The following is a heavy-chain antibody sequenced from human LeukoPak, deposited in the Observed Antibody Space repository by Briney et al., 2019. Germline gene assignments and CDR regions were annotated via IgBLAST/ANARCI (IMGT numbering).Heavy chain of an antibody. J-gene: IGHJ4*02. D-gene: IGHD4-11*01. CDR2: ISYDGSNK. Sequence: GGSLRLSCAAPGFTFSSYAMHWVRQAPGKGLEWVAVISYDGSNKYYADSVKGRFTISRDNSKNTLYLQMNSLRAEDTAVYYCAKDRSVTTDYFDYWGQGTLVTVSS. CDR1: GFTFSSYA. V-gene: IGHV3-30-3*01. CDR3: AKDRSVTTDYFDY.